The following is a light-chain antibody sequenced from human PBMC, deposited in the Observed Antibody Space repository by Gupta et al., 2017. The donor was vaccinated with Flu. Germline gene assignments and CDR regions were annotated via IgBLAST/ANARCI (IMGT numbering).Light chain of an antibody. J-gene: IGLJ2*01. CDR3: NSRDSTNNHQAV. CDR1: SLINSY. CDR2: AKD. Sequence: GDSLINSYASWYHQRPGQAPVLVIYAKDIRPSGIPDRCSGSSSGNTASLTITGAQAEDEADYYCNSRDSTNNHQAVFGGGTKLTVL. V-gene: IGLV3-19*01.